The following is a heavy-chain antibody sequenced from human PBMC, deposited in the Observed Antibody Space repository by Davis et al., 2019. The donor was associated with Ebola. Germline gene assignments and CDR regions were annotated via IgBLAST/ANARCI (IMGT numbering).Heavy chain of an antibody. CDR3: AQSIEMTPRGVYYYGMDV. V-gene: IGHV3-30*18. Sequence: SLKISCAASGFTFSSYGMHWVRQAPGKGLEWVAVISNDGSNKYYADSVKGRFTISRDNSKNTLYLQMNSLRAEDTAVYYCAQSIEMTPRGVYYYGMDVWGQGTTVAVSS. CDR2: ISNDGSNK. J-gene: IGHJ6*02. CDR1: GFTFSSYG. D-gene: IGHD5-24*01.